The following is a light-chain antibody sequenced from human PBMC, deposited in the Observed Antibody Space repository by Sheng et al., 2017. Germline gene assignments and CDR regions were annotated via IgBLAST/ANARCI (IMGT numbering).Light chain of an antibody. CDR3: QQYGSSPT. CDR2: DAS. CDR1: QSVSTY. J-gene: IGKJ1*01. V-gene: IGKV3-11*01. Sequence: EIVLTQSPATLSLSPGERATLSCRASQSVSTYLAWYQQKPGQAPRLLIFDASNRATGIPARFSGSGSGTDFTLTISILEPEDCAVYYCQQYGSSPTFGQGTKVEIK.